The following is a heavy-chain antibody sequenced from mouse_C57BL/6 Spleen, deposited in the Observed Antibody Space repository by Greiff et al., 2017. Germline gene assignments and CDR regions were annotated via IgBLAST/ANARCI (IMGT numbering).Heavy chain of an antibody. V-gene: IGHV5-4*01. J-gene: IGHJ2*01. CDR1: GFTFSSYA. Sequence: EVKVVESGGGLVKPGGSLKLSCAASGFTFSSYAMSWVRQTPEKRLEWVATISDGGSYTYYPDNVKGRFTISRDNAKNNLYLQMSHLKSEDTAMYYCARDHYFDDWGQGTTLTVSS. CDR3: ARDHYFDD. CDR2: ISDGGSYT.